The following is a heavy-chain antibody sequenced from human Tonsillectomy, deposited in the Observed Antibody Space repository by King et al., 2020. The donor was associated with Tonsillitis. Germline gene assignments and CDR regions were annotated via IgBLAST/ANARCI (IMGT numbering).Heavy chain of an antibody. CDR1: GFTFTSSA. CDR3: AADPAYYYDNTAYNFGY. D-gene: IGHD3-22*01. J-gene: IGHJ4*02. CDR2: IVVSTGNT. Sequence: QLVQSGPEVKKPGTSVKVPCKASGFTFTSSAVQWVRQARGQRLEWIGWIVVSTGNTNYAQKFQERVTITGDMSTSTAYMELSSLRSEDTAVYYCAADPAYYYDNTAYNFGYWGQGTLVTVSS. V-gene: IGHV1-58*01.